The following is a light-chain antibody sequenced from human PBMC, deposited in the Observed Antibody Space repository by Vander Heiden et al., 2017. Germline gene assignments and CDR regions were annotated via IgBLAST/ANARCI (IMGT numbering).Light chain of an antibody. J-gene: IGLJ2*01. CDR3: QSYDSSLSVF. Sequence: QSVLTQPPSLPGAPGQRVTIPRPGSSSTIGAGYDVPWSPPLPGPAPHPLIDDNSNRPSGVPERFSGCKSGTSASLAITGLRAEDDADYYCQSYDSSLSVFFGGGTKLTVL. CDR1: SSTIGAGYD. V-gene: IGLV1-40*01. CDR2: DNS.